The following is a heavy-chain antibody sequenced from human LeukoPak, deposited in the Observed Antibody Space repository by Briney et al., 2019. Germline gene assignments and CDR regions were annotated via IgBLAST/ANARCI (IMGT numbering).Heavy chain of an antibody. V-gene: IGHV3-23*01. CDR3: AKDFPFKYSSSWYRSY. CDR2: ISGNGDTT. CDR1: GFTFSNYA. J-gene: IGHJ4*02. D-gene: IGHD6-13*01. Sequence: HPGGSLRLSCAASGFTFSNYAMSWVRQAPGKGLEWVSAISGNGDTTYYTDSVKGRFTISRDNSKNTLYLQMNSLRAEDTAVYYCAKDFPFKYSSSWYRSYWGQGTLVTVSS.